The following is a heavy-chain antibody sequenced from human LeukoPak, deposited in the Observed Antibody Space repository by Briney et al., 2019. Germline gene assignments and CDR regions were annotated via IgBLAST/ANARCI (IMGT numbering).Heavy chain of an antibody. J-gene: IGHJ4*02. CDR3: ARDGDVVPAALDY. Sequence: GGSLRLSCAASGFTFSSYWMSWVRQAPGKGLEWVANIKQDGSEKYYVDSVKGRFTISRDNAKNSLYLQMNSLRAEDTAVYYCARDGDVVPAALDYWGQGTLVTVSS. CDR1: GFTFSSYW. D-gene: IGHD2-2*01. CDR2: IKQDGSEK. V-gene: IGHV3-7*01.